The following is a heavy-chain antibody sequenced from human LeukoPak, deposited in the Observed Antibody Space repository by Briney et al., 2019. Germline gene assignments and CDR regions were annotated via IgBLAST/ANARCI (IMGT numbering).Heavy chain of an antibody. J-gene: IGHJ4*02. V-gene: IGHV5-51*01. CDR1: GYSFTNYW. Sequence: KPGESLKISCKGSGYSFTNYWIGWVRQMPGKGLEWMGIIYPGDSDTRYSPSFQGQVTISADKSISTAYLQWSSLKASDTAMYYCARPLYYYGSGSYYHYFDYWGQGTLVTVSS. D-gene: IGHD3-10*01. CDR2: IYPGDSDT. CDR3: ARPLYYYGSGSYYHYFDY.